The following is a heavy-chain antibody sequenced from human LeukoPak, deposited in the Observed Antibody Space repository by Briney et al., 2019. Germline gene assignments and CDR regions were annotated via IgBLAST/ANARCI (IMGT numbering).Heavy chain of an antibody. Sequence: GASVKVSCKASGYTFTGYHMHWVRQAPGQGLEWMGRINPNSGDTNYAQKFQGRVTMTRDTSISTAYMELSSLGSDDTAVYYCSRGKYSSSSETDYWGQGTLVTVSS. J-gene: IGHJ4*02. V-gene: IGHV1-2*06. CDR3: SRGKYSSSSETDY. CDR1: GYTFTGYH. D-gene: IGHD6-6*01. CDR2: INPNSGDT.